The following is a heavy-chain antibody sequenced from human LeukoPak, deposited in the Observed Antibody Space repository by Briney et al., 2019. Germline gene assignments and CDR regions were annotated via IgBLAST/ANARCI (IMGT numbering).Heavy chain of an antibody. D-gene: IGHD3-3*01. CDR1: GFSFSSYT. Sequence: GGSLRLSCAASGFSFSSYTMIWVRQPPGKGLEWVSRISGSGSSTYYADSVKGRLTISRDNSKNTLYLQMNSLSVEDTAVYYCAKAFTIFGVVAYFDYWGQGTLVTVSS. CDR3: AKAFTIFGVVAYFDY. V-gene: IGHV3-23*01. J-gene: IGHJ4*02. CDR2: ISGSGSST.